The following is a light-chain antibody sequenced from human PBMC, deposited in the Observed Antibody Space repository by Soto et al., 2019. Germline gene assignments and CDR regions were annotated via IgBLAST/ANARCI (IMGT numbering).Light chain of an antibody. V-gene: IGLV2-14*01. CDR2: EVI. J-gene: IGLJ2*01. CDR1: SSDIGNYNY. CDR3: SSYTFGNPDVA. Sequence: QSALTQPASVSGSPGQSITISCTGSSSDIGNYNYVSWYQQHPGKAPKLMLFEVIHRPSGVSNRFSGYKSGNTASLTISGLQAEDEDDYYCSSYTFGNPDVAFGGGTKLTVL.